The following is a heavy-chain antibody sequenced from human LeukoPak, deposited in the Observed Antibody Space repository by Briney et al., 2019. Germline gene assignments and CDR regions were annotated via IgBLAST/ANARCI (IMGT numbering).Heavy chain of an antibody. V-gene: IGHV3-23*01. CDR1: GFTFSSYA. J-gene: IGHJ4*02. D-gene: IGHD3-16*01. Sequence: GGSLRLSCAASGFTFSSYAMSWVRQAPGKGLEWVSGISDNSGSTYYADSVKGRFTISRDNSKNTLYLQMNSLRAEDTAVYYCAKAGPYDWVDREGYYFDYWGQGTLVTVSS. CDR2: ISDNSGST. CDR3: AKAGPYDWVDREGYYFDY.